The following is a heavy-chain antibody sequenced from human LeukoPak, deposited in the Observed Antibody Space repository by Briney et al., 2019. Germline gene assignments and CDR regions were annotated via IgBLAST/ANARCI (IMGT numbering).Heavy chain of an antibody. J-gene: IGHJ4*02. CDR1: GYTFTTYG. CDR3: ARRGSVDTPMSNWEWWY. Sequence: GASVKVSCKASGYTFTTYGISWLRQAPGQGLEWMAWISTYNGGTNYAQKLRGRLTLTTDTSTSTVYMELRSLRSDDTAVYYCARRGSVDTPMSNWEWWYWGQGTLVTVSS. D-gene: IGHD5-18*01. CDR2: ISTYNGGT. V-gene: IGHV1-18*01.